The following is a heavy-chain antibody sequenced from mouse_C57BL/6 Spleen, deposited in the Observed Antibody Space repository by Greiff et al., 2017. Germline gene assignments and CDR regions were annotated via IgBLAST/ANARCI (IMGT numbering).Heavy chain of an antibody. CDR3: ARYYYGSSYLDV. D-gene: IGHD1-1*01. Sequence: EVQLVESEGGLVQPGSSMKLSCTASGFTFSDYYMAWVRQVPEKGLEWVANINYDGSSTYYLDSLKSRFIISRDNAKNILYLQMSSLKSEDTATYYCARYYYGSSYLDVWGTGTTVTVSS. V-gene: IGHV5-16*01. CDR2: INYDGSST. CDR1: GFTFSDYY. J-gene: IGHJ1*03.